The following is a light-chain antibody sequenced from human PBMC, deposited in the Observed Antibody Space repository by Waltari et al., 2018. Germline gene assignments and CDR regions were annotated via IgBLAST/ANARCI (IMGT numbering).Light chain of an antibody. Sequence: DFQLTQSPSSLSPSVGARVTITCRASQYISTYLNWYQQKPGKGPKLLIYAASTCQSGVPSRFSGSGSGTDFTFTISSLQLEDFATYYCQQSYDTPRTFGQGTKVEGK. CDR3: QQSYDTPRT. CDR2: AAS. J-gene: IGKJ1*01. V-gene: IGKV1-39*01. CDR1: QYISTY.